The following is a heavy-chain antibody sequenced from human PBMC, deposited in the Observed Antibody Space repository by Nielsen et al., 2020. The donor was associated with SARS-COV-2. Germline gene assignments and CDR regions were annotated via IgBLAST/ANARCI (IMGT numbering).Heavy chain of an antibody. V-gene: IGHV5-51*01. Sequence: GESLKISCRGSGYSFTSYWIGWVRQMPGKGLEWMGIIYPGDSDTRYSPSFQGQVTISADKSISTAYLQWSSLKASDTAMYYCAMQDGGDGYNFPYFDYWGQGTLVTVSS. CDR1: GYSFTSYW. J-gene: IGHJ4*02. D-gene: IGHD5-24*01. CDR3: AMQDGGDGYNFPYFDY. CDR2: IYPGDSDT.